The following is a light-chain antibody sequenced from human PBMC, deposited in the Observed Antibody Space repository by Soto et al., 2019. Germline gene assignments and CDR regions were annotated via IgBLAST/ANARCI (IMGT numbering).Light chain of an antibody. CDR1: SGYSNYK. V-gene: IGLV9-49*01. CDR3: GADHGSGSNFVV. J-gene: IGLJ2*01. CDR2: VGTGGIVG. Sequence: QPVLTQPPSASASLGASVTLTCTLSSGYSNYKVDWYQQRPGKGPRFVMRVGTGGIVGSKGDGIPDRFSVLGSGLNRYLTIKNIQEEDESDCRCGADHGSGSNFVVFGGGTKLTVL.